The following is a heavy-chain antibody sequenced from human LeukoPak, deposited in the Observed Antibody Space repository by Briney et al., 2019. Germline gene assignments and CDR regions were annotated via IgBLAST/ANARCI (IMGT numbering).Heavy chain of an antibody. CDR1: GGSISSSSYY. CDR2: IYYSGSI. CDR3: ARVTGYMIEDYFDY. Sequence: SETLSLTCTVSGGSISSSSYYWGWIRQPPGKGLEWIGSIYYSGSIDYNPSLKSRVTISVETSKNQFSQKLSSVTAADTAVYYCARVTGYMIEDYFDYWGQGTLVTVSS. J-gene: IGHJ4*02. V-gene: IGHV4-39*07. D-gene: IGHD3-22*01.